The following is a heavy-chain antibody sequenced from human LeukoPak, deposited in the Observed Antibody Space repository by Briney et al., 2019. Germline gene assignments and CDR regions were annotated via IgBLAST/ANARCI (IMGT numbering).Heavy chain of an antibody. CDR1: GFTFSSYA. V-gene: IGHV3-30*04. J-gene: IGHJ3*02. D-gene: IGHD3-3*01. CDR3: ARVRDKSGYYSRNKNAFDI. Sequence: PGGSLRLSCAASGFTFSSYAMHWVRQAPGKGLEWVAVISYDGSKRYYTDSVEGRFTISRDNSKNTLYLQMDSLRAEDTAVYYCARVRDKSGYYSRNKNAFDIWGQGTMVTVSS. CDR2: ISYDGSKR.